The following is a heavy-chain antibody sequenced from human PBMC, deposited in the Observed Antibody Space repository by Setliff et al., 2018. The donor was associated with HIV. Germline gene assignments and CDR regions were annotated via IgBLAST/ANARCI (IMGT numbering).Heavy chain of an antibody. D-gene: IGHD3-10*01. CDR2: INPSGGST. J-gene: IGHJ6*03. CDR1: GYTFTSYY. CDR3: ACTYYYGSGSPGSYYYYMDV. Sequence: ASVKVSCKASGYTFTSYYMHWVRQAPGQGLEWMGIINPSGGSTSYAQKFQGRVTMTRDTSTSAVYMELSSLRSEDTAVYYCACTYYYGSGSPGSYYYYMDVWGKGTTVTVSS. V-gene: IGHV1-46*01.